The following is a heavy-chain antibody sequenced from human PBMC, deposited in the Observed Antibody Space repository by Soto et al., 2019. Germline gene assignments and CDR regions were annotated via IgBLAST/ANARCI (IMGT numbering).Heavy chain of an antibody. CDR2: IIPIFGTA. J-gene: IGHJ5*02. CDR3: ARDLFSSGGDWFDP. D-gene: IGHD6-6*01. Sequence: ASVKVSCKASGGTFSSYAISWVRQAPGQGLEWMGGIIPIFGTANYAQKFQGRVTITADESTSTAYMELSSLRSEDTAVYYCARDLFSSGGDWFDPWGQGTLVTVSS. CDR1: GGTFSSYA. V-gene: IGHV1-69*13.